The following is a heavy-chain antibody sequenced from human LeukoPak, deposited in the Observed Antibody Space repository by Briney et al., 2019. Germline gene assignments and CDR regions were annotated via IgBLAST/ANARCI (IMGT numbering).Heavy chain of an antibody. D-gene: IGHD3-22*01. CDR3: ASIPAYYDSSGYYSDASDI. J-gene: IGHJ3*02. CDR2: IYHSGST. Sequence: SETLSLTCTVSGYSISSGYYWGWIRQPPGKGLEWIGSIYHSGSTYYNPSLKSRVTISVDTSKNQFSLKLSSVTAADTAVYYCASIPAYYDSSGYYSDASDIWGQGTMVTVSS. CDR1: GYSISSGYY. V-gene: IGHV4-38-2*02.